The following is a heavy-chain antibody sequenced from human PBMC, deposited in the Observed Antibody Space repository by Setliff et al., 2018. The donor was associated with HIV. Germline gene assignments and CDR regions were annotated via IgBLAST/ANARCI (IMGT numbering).Heavy chain of an antibody. CDR3: AIDKSGPGDQVEY. V-gene: IGHV3-48*03. D-gene: IGHD7-27*01. CDR1: GFSLINYG. CDR2: IPISETDT. Sequence: LSLSCEASGFSLINYGMSWVRQAPGRGLEWVSYIPISETDTYYADSAKGRFSMSRDSAKNSLYLQMNRLRVEDSAVYYCAIDKSGPGDQVEYWGQGTQVTVSS. J-gene: IGHJ4*02.